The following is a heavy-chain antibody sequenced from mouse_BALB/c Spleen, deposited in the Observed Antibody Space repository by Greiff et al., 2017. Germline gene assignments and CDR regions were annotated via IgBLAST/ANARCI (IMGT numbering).Heavy chain of an antibody. CDR2: ISDGGSYT. CDR1: GFTFSDYY. D-gene: IGHD2-14*01. J-gene: IGHJ4*01. Sequence: EVQLVESGGGLVKPGGSLKLSCAASGFTFSDYYMYWVRQTPEKRLEWVATISDGGSYTYYPDSVKGRFTISRDNAKNNLYLQMSSLKSEDTAMYYCATLYYRYDGDAMDYWGQGTSVTVSS. CDR3: ATLYYRYDGDAMDY. V-gene: IGHV5-4*02.